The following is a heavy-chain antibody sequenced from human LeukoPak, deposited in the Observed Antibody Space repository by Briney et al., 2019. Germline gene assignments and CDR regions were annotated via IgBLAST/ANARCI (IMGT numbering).Heavy chain of an antibody. D-gene: IGHD3-10*01. CDR2: IIPILGIA. CDR1: GGTFSSYA. J-gene: IGHJ4*02. CDR3: ARDLTMVRGVLDY. Sequence: SVKVSCKASGGTFSSYAISWMRQAPGQGLEWMGRIIPILGIANYAQKFQGRVTITADKSTSTAYMELSSLRSEDTAVYYCARDLTMVRGVLDYWGQGTLVTVSS. V-gene: IGHV1-69*04.